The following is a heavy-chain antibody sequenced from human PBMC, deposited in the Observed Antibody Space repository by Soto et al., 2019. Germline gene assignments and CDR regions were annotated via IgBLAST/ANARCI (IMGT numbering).Heavy chain of an antibody. CDR3: ATSYGSGYRAFDY. CDR2: VNPILTMS. J-gene: IGHJ4*02. D-gene: IGHD3-10*01. Sequence: SVKVSCKASGDTFSFYTINWVRQAPGLGLEWMGRVNPILTMSNYAQKFQGRVTITADKSTSTAYMELSSLRSEDTAMYYCATSYGSGYRAFDYWSQGALVTVSS. V-gene: IGHV1-69*02. CDR1: GDTFSFYT.